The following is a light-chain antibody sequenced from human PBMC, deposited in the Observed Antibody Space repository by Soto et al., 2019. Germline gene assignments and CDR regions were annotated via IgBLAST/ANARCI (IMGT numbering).Light chain of an antibody. CDR3: MQALQTPRT. CDR1: QSLLHSNGYNY. J-gene: IGKJ2*02. CDR2: LGS. V-gene: IGKV2-28*01. Sequence: IVMTQSPLSLTVTPGEPASISCTSRQSLLHSNGYNYLDWYLQKPGQSPQLLIYLGSNRASGVPDRFSGSGSGTDFTLKISRVEAEDVGVYYCMQALQTPRTFGQGTKLEIK.